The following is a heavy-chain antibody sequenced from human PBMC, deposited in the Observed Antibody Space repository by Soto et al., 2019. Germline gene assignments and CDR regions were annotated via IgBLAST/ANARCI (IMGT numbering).Heavy chain of an antibody. V-gene: IGHV2-5*01. CDR1: GFSLSTSGVG. CDR2: IYWNDDK. J-gene: IGHJ4*02. CDR3: ALAEKHRNLYYFDY. Sequence: SGPTRVNPKQTLTLTCTFSGFSLSTSGVGVGWIRQPPGKALEWLALIYWNDDKRYSPSLKSRLTITKDTSKNQVVLTMTNMDPVDTATXYCALAEKHRNLYYFDYWGQGTLVTVSS.